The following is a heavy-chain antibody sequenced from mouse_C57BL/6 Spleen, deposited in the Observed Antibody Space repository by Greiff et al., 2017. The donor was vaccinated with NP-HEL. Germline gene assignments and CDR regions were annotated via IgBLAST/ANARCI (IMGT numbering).Heavy chain of an antibody. J-gene: IGHJ4*01. D-gene: IGHD2-2*01. CDR2: IDPSDSET. CDR1: GYTFTSYW. V-gene: IGHV1-52*01. Sequence: QVQLQQPGAELVRPGSSVKLSCKASGYTFTSYWMHWVKQRPIQGLEWIGNIDPSDSETHYNQKFKDKATLTVDKSSSTAYMQLSSLTSEDSAVYYCARMGPMVTPYYAMDYWGQGTSVTVSS. CDR3: ARMGPMVTPYYAMDY.